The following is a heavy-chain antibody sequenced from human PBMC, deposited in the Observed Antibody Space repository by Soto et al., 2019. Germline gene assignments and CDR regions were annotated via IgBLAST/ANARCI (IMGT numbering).Heavy chain of an antibody. CDR2: ISPYNGHT. Sequence: ASVKVSCKASGYSFTSYGISWVRRAPGQGLEWMGWISPYNGHTQFVERFQGRVTMTTDTSTKTAYMELRNLRSDDTAHYYCARDLTIVPATHPRLEDYGMDVWGQGTTVTVSS. V-gene: IGHV1-18*01. J-gene: IGHJ6*02. CDR3: ARDLTIVPATHPRLEDYGMDV. D-gene: IGHD2-2*01. CDR1: GYSFTSYG.